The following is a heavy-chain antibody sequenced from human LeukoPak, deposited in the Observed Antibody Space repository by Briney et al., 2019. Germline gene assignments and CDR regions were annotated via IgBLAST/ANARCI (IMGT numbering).Heavy chain of an antibody. Sequence: SETLSLTCTVSGGSITSSSYYWGWIRQPPGKGLESIGSIYYSGSTYYNASLKSRVTISIDTSKNQISLRLTSVTATDTAMYYCARQTGSGLFTLPGGQGTLVTVSS. CDR3: ARQTGSGLFTLP. CDR2: IYYSGST. V-gene: IGHV4-39*01. D-gene: IGHD3/OR15-3a*01. CDR1: GGSITSSSYY. J-gene: IGHJ4*02.